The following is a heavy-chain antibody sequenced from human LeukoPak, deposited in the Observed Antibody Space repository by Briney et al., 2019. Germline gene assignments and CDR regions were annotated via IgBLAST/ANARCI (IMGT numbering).Heavy chain of an antibody. CDR3: ARDRIVVVPAAMDYGMDV. CDR2: ISGSGGST. J-gene: IGHJ6*02. D-gene: IGHD2-2*01. CDR1: GFTFSSYA. Sequence: PGGSLRLSCAASGFTFSSYAMSWVRQAPGKGLEWVSAISGSGGSTYYADSVKGRFTISRDNAKNSLYLQMNSLRAEDTAVYYCARDRIVVVPAAMDYGMDVWGQGTTVTVSS. V-gene: IGHV3-23*01.